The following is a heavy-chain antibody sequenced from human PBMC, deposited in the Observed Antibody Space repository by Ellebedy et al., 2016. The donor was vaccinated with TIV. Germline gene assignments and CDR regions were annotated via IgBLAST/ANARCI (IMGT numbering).Heavy chain of an antibody. V-gene: IGHV3-74*01. CDR2: INIDGSST. CDR3: ARVRPRSVWHDAFDV. J-gene: IGHJ3*01. Sequence: PGGSLRFSCAASGFTFSRVWMHWVRQAPGKGLVWVSSINIDGSSTSYADSVKGRFTISRDNAKNTLYLQMNSLRAEDTAVYYCARVRPRSVWHDAFDVWGQGTMVTVSS. CDR1: GFTFSRVW. D-gene: IGHD3-16*01.